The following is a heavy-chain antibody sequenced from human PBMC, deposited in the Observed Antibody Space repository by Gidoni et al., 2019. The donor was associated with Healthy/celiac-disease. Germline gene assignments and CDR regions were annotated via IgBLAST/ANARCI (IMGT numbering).Heavy chain of an antibody. Sequence: QVQLQQGGAGLLKPSETLSLTCAVYGGYFSGYYWSWIRQPPGKGLEWIGEINHSGSTNYNPSPKRRVTISVDTSKNQFSLKLSSVTAADTAVYYCARAQRLELYYYYGMDVWGQGTTVTVSS. J-gene: IGHJ6*02. CDR3: ARAQRLELYYYYGMDV. CDR2: INHSGST. D-gene: IGHD1-26*01. CDR1: GGYFSGYY. V-gene: IGHV4-34*01.